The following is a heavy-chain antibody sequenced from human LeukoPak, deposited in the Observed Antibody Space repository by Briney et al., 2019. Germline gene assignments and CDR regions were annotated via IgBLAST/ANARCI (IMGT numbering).Heavy chain of an antibody. J-gene: IGHJ4*02. CDR2: IYYSGRT. V-gene: IGHV4-59*01. Sequence: SETLSLTCTVSGGSISSYYWSWIRQPPGKGLEWIGYIYYSGRTDYNPSLKSRVTISVDTSKHQFSMKLKSVTAADTAVYYCARGGPYYYDSSGYGDYWGQGTLVTVSS. CDR3: ARGGPYYYDSSGYGDY. D-gene: IGHD3-22*01. CDR1: GGSISSYY.